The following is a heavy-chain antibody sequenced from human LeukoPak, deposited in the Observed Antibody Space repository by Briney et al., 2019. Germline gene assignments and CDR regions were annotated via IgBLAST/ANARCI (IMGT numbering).Heavy chain of an antibody. CDR2: ISAGGGST. CDR1: GLTFSDSS. CDR3: AKDAAAPEY. D-gene: IGHD2-2*01. Sequence: PGGSLRLSCAASGLTFSDSSMTSVGQAPGKGLFWVSGISAGGGSTYYADSVKGRFTISRDNSRNTLYLQMNSLRAEDTAVYYCAKDAAAPEYWGQGTLVTVSS. J-gene: IGHJ4*02. V-gene: IGHV3-23*01.